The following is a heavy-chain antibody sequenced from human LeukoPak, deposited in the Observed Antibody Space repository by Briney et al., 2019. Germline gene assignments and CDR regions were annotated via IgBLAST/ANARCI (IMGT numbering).Heavy chain of an antibody. V-gene: IGHV1-69*13. J-gene: IGHJ3*02. CDR1: GGTFSSYA. CDR2: IIPIFGTA. CDR3: ARALYYYDSSGSNAFDI. Sequence: SVKVSCKASGGTFSSYAISWVRQAPGQGLERMGGIIPIFGTANYAQKFQGRVTITADESTSTAYMELSSLRSEDTAVYYCARALYYYDSSGSNAFDIRGQGTMVTVSS. D-gene: IGHD3-22*01.